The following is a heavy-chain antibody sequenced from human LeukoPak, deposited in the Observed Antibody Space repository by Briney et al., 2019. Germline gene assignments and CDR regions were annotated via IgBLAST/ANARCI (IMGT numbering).Heavy chain of an antibody. J-gene: IGHJ4*02. CDR1: GFTFSPYG. CDR2: IWYDGSNK. CDR3: ARGNYDSSGYLDY. V-gene: IGHV3-33*01. Sequence: PGGSLRLSCAASGFTFSPYGMHWVRQAPGKGLEWVAVIWYDGSNKYYADSVKGRFTISRDNSKNTLYLQMNSLRAEDTAVYYCARGNYDSSGYLDYWGQGTLVTVSS. D-gene: IGHD3-22*01.